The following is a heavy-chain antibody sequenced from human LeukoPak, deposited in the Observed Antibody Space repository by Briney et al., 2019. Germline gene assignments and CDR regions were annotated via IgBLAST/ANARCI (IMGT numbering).Heavy chain of an antibody. CDR1: GGTFSSYA. CDR2: IIPIFGTA. CDR3: ARDGVGDFWSGYYLGV. D-gene: IGHD3-3*01. Sequence: SVKVSCKASGGTFSSYAISWVRQAPGQGLGWMGGIIPIFGTANYAQKFQGRVTITADESTSTAYMELSSLRSEDTAVYYCARDGVGDFWSGYYLGVWGQGTLVTVSS. J-gene: IGHJ4*02. V-gene: IGHV1-69*13.